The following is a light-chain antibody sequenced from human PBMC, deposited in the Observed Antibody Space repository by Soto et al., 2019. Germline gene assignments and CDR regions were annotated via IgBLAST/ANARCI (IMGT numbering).Light chain of an antibody. V-gene: IGLV1-44*01. CDR1: NSNIGINT. J-gene: IGLJ2*01. Sequence: QPVLTQPPSASGTPGQRVIISCSGSNSNIGINTVNWYQQLPGTAPKLLNYGNNQRPSGVPDRFSGSKSGTSASLAISGLQSEDEADYYCAAWDDSLNGVVFSGGTKLTVL. CDR3: AAWDDSLNGVV. CDR2: GNN.